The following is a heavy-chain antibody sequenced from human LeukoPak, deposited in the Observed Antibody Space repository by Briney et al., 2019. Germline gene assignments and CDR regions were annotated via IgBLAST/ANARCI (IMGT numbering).Heavy chain of an antibody. CDR3: ARHRGYGGDYDY. D-gene: IGHD2-21*01. V-gene: IGHV5-51*01. CDR2: IYPDDSDA. Sequence: GESLKISCKGSGYTFHNYWIAWVRQMPGKGLEWMGIIYPDDSDARCSPSFQGQVSISADKSITTAYLQWSSLKASDTAMYYCARHRGYGGDYDYWGQGTLVTVSS. J-gene: IGHJ4*02. CDR1: GYTFHNYW.